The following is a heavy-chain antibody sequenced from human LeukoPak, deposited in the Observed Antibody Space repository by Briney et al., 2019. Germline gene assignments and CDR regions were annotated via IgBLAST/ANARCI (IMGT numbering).Heavy chain of an antibody. V-gene: IGHV4-34*01. Sequence: SETLSLTCAVYGGSFSGYYWSWIRQPPGKGLEWIGDVNHSGSTNYNPSLKSRVTISVDTSKNQFSLKLSSVTPADTAVYPCARVLSIVVVPGATFWFDPFGQGTLVTVSS. J-gene: IGHJ5*02. CDR3: ARVLSIVVVPGATFWFDP. D-gene: IGHD2-2*01. CDR2: VNHSGST. CDR1: GGSFSGYY.